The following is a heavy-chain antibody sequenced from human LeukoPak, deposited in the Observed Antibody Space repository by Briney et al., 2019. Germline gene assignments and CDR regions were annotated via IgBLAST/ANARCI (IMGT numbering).Heavy chain of an antibody. J-gene: IGHJ4*02. CDR2: IWYDGSNR. CDR3: ARDRSWGSQCYFDY. CDR1: GFHFSTYG. Sequence: GGSLRLSCAASGFHFSTYGMHWVRQAPGKGLEWVGVIWYDGSNRIYAESVKGRFTISRDNSKNTLYLQMNSLRAEDTAVYYCARDRSWGSQCYFDYWGQGTLVTVSS. D-gene: IGHD7-27*01. V-gene: IGHV3-33*01.